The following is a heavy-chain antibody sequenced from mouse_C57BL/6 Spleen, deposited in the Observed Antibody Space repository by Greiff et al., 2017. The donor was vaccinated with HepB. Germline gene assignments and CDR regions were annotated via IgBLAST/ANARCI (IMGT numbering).Heavy chain of an antibody. V-gene: IGHV14-4*01. CDR1: GFNIKDDY. CDR3: TTPSRGSRWFGY. Sequence: EVQLQQSGAELVRPGASVKLSCTASGFNIKDDYMHWVKQRPEQGLEWIGWIDPENGDTEYASKFQGKATITADTSSNTADLQLSSLTSEDTAVYYCTTPSRGSRWFGYWGQRTLVTVSA. J-gene: IGHJ3*01. CDR2: IDPENGDT.